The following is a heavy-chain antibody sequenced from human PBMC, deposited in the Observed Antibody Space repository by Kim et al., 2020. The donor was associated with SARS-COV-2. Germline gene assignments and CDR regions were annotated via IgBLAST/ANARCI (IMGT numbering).Heavy chain of an antibody. Sequence: GGSLRLSCAASGFTFSSYAMSWVRQAPGKGLEWVSGVSYSGDDTYYADPVKDRFTVSSDNSKNTLYLQMNSLRAEDTAIDYCAKEKSSYGTYNYWGQGALVTVAS. V-gene: IGHV3-23*01. CDR2: VSYSGDDT. CDR3: AKEKSSYGTYNY. D-gene: IGHD2-2*01. CDR1: GFTFSSYA. J-gene: IGHJ4*02.